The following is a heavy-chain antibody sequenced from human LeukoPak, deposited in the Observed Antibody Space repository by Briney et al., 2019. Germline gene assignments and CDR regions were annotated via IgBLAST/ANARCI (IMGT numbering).Heavy chain of an antibody. V-gene: IGHV4-61*01. CDR1: GGSVSSGSYY. J-gene: IGHJ4*02. D-gene: IGHD4-23*01. Sequence: PLETLSLTCTVSGGSVSSGSYYWSWIRQPPGKGLEWIGYIYYSGSTNYNPSLKSRVTISVDTSKNQCSLKLSSVTAADTAVYYGARDSSGGLNYWGQGTLVTVSS. CDR2: IYYSGST. CDR3: ARDSSGGLNY.